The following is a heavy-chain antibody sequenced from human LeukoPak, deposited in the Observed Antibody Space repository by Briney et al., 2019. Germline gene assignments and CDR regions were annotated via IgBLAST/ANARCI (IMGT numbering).Heavy chain of an antibody. CDR3: ARDPSAYYFDY. CDR1: GYTFTGYY. Sequence: EASVKVSCKASGYTFTGYYMHWVRQAPGQGLEWMGIISPSGGSTSYAQKFQGRVTMTRDTSTSTVYMELSSLRSEDTAVYYCARDPSAYYFDYWGQGTLVTVSS. V-gene: IGHV1-46*01. CDR2: ISPSGGST. J-gene: IGHJ4*02.